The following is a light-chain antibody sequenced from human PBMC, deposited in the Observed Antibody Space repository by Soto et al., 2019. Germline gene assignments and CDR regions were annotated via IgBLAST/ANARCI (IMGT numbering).Light chain of an antibody. CDR1: QSVSSSY. V-gene: IGKV3-20*01. Sequence: EIVLTQSPGTLSLSPGERATLSCRASQSVSSSYLAWYQQKPGQAPRLLIYGASSRATGIPDRFSGSGSGTDFTLTISRLEPEDFAVYYCQQYNKWPPWTFGQGTKVDI. CDR2: GAS. J-gene: IGKJ1*01. CDR3: QQYNKWPPWT.